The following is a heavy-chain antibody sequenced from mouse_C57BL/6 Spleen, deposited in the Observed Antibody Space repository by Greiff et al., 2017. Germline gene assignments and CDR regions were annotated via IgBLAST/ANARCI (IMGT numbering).Heavy chain of an antibody. CDR2: ISDGGSYT. J-gene: IGHJ3*01. V-gene: IGHV5-4*01. Sequence: DVHLVESGGGLVKPGGSLKLSCAASGFTFSSYAMSWVRQTPEKRLGWVATISDGGSYTYYPDNVKGRFTISRDNAKNNLYLQMSHLKSEDTAMYYCARDDYDYDPGFAYWGQGTLVTVSA. D-gene: IGHD2-4*01. CDR3: ARDDYDYDPGFAY. CDR1: GFTFSSYA.